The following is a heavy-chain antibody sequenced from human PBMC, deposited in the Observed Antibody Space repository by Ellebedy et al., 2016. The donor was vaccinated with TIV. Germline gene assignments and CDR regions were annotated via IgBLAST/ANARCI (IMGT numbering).Heavy chain of an antibody. CDR3: ARGSSMVRGVYFDY. CDR2: ISSSGSPI. J-gene: IGHJ4*01. Sequence: PGGSLRLSCAASGFTFSDYYMSWIRQAPGKGLEWVSYISSSGSPIYYADSVKGRFTISRDNAKNSLYLQMNSLGAEDTAVYYCARGSSMVRGVYFDYWGHGTLVTVSS. V-gene: IGHV3-11*01. D-gene: IGHD3-10*01. CDR1: GFTFSDYY.